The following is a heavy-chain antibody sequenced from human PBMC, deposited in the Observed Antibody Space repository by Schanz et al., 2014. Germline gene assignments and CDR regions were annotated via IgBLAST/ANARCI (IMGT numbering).Heavy chain of an antibody. CDR1: GFTFRDYY. CDR3: ARDFDYRRSYGSGYCVGYCMDV. D-gene: IGHD3-10*01. V-gene: IGHV3-11*05. Sequence: GQLAESGGGLVQPGGSLSLSCAVSGFTFRDYYMRWIRQAPGKGLAWVSDSSSGRSCANYADSVKGQFTISRGSAKISLYLQMNSLRAEDTAVYYCARDFDYRRSYGSGYCVGYCMDVWGRGSTVAGSS. CDR2: SSSGRSCA. J-gene: IGHJ6*02.